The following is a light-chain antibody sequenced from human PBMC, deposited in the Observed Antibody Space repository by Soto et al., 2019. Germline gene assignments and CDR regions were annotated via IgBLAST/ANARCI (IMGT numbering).Light chain of an antibody. CDR3: AAWDENLNGWV. Sequence: QLVLTQPPSASGTPGQRVTISCSGSYSNIGTYPVNWFQQLPGTAPKLLIYTNNRRPSGVPDRFSGSKSGTSASLAISGLQSEHEGDYYCAAWDENLNGWVFGGGTKVTVL. CDR2: TNN. J-gene: IGLJ3*02. V-gene: IGLV1-44*01. CDR1: YSNIGTYP.